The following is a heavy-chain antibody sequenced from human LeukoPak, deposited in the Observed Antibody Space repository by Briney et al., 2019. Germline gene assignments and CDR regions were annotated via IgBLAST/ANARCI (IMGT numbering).Heavy chain of an antibody. CDR1: GYTFTSYD. J-gene: IGHJ4*02. CDR3: AIRYSSSWYVFSNKFDY. CDR2: RNPNSGNT. D-gene: IGHD6-13*01. Sequence: ASVKVSCKASGYTFTSYDINWVRQATGQGLEWMGWRNPNSGNTGYAQKFQGRVTMTRNTSISTAYMELSSLRSEDTAVYYCAIRYSSSWYVFSNKFDYWGQGTLVTVSS. V-gene: IGHV1-8*01.